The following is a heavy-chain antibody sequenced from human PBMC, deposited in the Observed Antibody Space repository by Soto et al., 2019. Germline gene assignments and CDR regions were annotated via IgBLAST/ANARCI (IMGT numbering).Heavy chain of an antibody. J-gene: IGHJ6*02. Sequence: SETLSLTCAVYGGSFSGYYWSWIRQPPGKGLEWIGEINHSGSTNYNPSLKSRVTISVDTSKNQFSLKLSSVTAADTAVYYCARGLVRGLYYYYGMDVWGQGPTVTVSS. D-gene: IGHD3-10*01. CDR2: INHSGST. CDR3: ARGLVRGLYYYYGMDV. CDR1: GGSFSGYY. V-gene: IGHV4-34*01.